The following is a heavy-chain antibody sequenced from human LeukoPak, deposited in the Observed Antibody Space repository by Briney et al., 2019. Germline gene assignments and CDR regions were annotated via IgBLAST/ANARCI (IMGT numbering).Heavy chain of an antibody. CDR2: IKPDGIEK. Sequence: GGSLRLSCVASGFTFSNYWMSWVRQAPGKGLEWVANIKPDGIEKYFVDSVKGRFTISRDNAKNSLYLQMNSLRPEDTAVYYCAKEPSDQTYYYDSSGYYSNAGGFDYWGQGTLVTVSS. CDR3: AKEPSDQTYYYDSSGYYSNAGGFDY. V-gene: IGHV3-7*03. J-gene: IGHJ4*02. CDR1: GFTFSNYW. D-gene: IGHD3-22*01.